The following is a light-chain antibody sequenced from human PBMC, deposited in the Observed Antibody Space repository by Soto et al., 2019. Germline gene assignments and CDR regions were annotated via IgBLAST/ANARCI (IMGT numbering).Light chain of an antibody. J-gene: IGLJ1*01. Sequence: QSALTQPASVSASPGQSITISCTGTSSDVGGYNYVSWYQQHPGKAPKLIIYEVNNRPSGVSNRFSGSKSGNTASLTISGLQPEDEADYYCTSYTSRNTYFFGSGTKLNVL. CDR2: EVN. CDR3: TSYTSRNTYF. V-gene: IGLV2-14*01. CDR1: SSDVGGYNY.